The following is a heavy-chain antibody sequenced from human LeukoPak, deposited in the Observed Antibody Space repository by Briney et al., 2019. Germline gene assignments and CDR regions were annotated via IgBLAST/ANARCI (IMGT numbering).Heavy chain of an antibody. Sequence: GRSLRLSCAASGFTFSSYAMHWVRQAPGKGLEWVSAISGSGGSTYYADSVKGRFTISRDNSKNTLYLQMNSLRAEDTAVYYCAKDSHGALDYWGQGTLVTVSS. CDR3: AKDSHGALDY. J-gene: IGHJ4*02. CDR2: ISGSGGST. V-gene: IGHV3-23*01. CDR1: GFTFSSYA.